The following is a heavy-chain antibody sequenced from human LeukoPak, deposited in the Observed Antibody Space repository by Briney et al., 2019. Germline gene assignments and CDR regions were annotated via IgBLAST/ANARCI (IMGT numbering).Heavy chain of an antibody. CDR2: INPNSGGT. J-gene: IGHJ4*02. CDR3: ARGSFDFWSGYYSGAFDY. D-gene: IGHD3-3*01. CDR1: GYTFTGYY. Sequence: ASVTVSCKASGYTFTGYYMHWVRQAPGQGLEWMGWINPNSGGTNYAQKFQGRVTMTRDTSISTAYMELSRLRSDDTAVYYCARGSFDFWSGYYSGAFDYWGQGTLVTVSS. V-gene: IGHV1-2*02.